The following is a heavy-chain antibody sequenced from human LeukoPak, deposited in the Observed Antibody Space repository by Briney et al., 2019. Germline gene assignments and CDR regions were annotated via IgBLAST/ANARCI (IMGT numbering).Heavy chain of an antibody. J-gene: IGHJ4*02. D-gene: IGHD3-10*01. CDR2: MSAGNGNT. CDR3: AREGSMVRGVGIFGFDY. Sequence: EASVKVSCKASGYTFTSYAMHWVRQAPGQRLEWMGWMSAGNGNTKYSQKFQGRVTITRDTSASTAYMELSSLKSEDMAVYYCAREGSMVRGVGIFGFDYWGQGTLVTVSS. CDR1: GYTFTSYA. V-gene: IGHV1-3*03.